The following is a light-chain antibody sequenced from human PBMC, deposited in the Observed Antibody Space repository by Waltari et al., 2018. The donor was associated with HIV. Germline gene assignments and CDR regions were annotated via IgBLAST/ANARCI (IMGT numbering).Light chain of an antibody. J-gene: IGLJ2*01. CDR1: SSDVGAYEY. CDR2: DVY. CDR3: SSYAGSKNRVV. V-gene: IGLV2-8*01. Sequence: QSALTQSPSASWSPGQAVTISCTGTSSDVGAYEYVSWYRQHPGKAPKLMIYDVYKRPSGVPDRFSGSKSGNTASLTVSGLQAEDEATYYCSSYAGSKNRVVFGGGTFLTVL.